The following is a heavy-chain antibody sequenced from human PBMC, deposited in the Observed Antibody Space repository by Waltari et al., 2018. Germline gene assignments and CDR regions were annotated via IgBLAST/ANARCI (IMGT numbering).Heavy chain of an antibody. CDR1: GFPSSGAW. CDR3: AYRYSDNGK. Sequence: EVQLVESGGGLAKPGGALRLSCAASGFPSSGAWLKWVRQAPGKGLEWVGRIRSKTDGGTTDYAAPVRGRFTISRDDSKNTLSLQMDSLKAEDTAVYYCAYRYSDNGKWGQGTLVTVSS. CDR2: IRSKTDGGTT. J-gene: IGHJ4*02. V-gene: IGHV3-15*01. D-gene: IGHD5-12*01.